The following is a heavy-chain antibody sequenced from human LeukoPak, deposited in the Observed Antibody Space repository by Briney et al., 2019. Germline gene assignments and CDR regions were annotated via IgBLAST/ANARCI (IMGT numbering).Heavy chain of an antibody. Sequence: SSETLSLTCTVSGGSISSYYWSWIRQPPRKGLEWIGYIHYTGSTNYNPSLKSRVTISVDTSKNQFSLKLSSVTATDTAVYYCARVGGITMIVVLITDAFDIWGQGTMVTVSS. CDR1: GGSISSYY. D-gene: IGHD3-22*01. J-gene: IGHJ3*02. CDR2: IHYTGST. CDR3: ARVGGITMIVVLITDAFDI. V-gene: IGHV4-59*01.